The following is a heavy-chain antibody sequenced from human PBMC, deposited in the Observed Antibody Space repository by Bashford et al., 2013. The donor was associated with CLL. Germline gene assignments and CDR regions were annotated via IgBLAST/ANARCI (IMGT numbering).Heavy chain of an antibody. D-gene: IGHD3-22*01. V-gene: IGHV1-69*13. CDR2: IIPLFGTP. CDR1: GGTFSNYA. CDR3: AREFSYDSSGYFPIDY. J-gene: IGHJ4*02. Sequence: SVKVSCKASGGTFSNYAISWVRQAPGQGLEWMGGIIPLFGTPNYAQKFQARVTITADESTSTAYMELRSLRSEDTAVYYCAREFSYDSSGYFPIDYWGQGTLVTVSS.